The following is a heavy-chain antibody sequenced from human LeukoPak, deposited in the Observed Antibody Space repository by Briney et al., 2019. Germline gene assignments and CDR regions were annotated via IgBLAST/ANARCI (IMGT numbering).Heavy chain of an antibody. D-gene: IGHD5-12*01. CDR1: GGSFSGYY. CDR2: INHSGST. CDR3: ATTREYSGYFTWFDP. J-gene: IGHJ5*02. Sequence: SETLSLTCAVYGGSFSGYYWSWIRQPPGKGLEWIGEINHSGSTNYNPSLKSRVTMSVDTSKNQFSLKLSSVTAADTAVYYCATTREYSGYFTWFDPWGQGTLVTVSS. V-gene: IGHV4-34*01.